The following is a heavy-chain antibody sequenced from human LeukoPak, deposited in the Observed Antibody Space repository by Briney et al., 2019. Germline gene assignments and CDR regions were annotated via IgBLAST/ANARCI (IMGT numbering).Heavy chain of an antibody. CDR2: LSGSGKTT. V-gene: IGHV3-23*01. J-gene: IGHJ4*02. Sequence: PGGSLRLSCAASGFTFGNYAMNWFSQAPGKGLEWVSGLSGSGKTTYYADSVKGRFAISRDNSENTLYLQMNSLRADYTALYYCAKDSRGYTYGLIDYWGQGTLVTVSS. D-gene: IGHD5-18*01. CDR1: GFTFGNYA. CDR3: AKDSRGYTYGLIDY.